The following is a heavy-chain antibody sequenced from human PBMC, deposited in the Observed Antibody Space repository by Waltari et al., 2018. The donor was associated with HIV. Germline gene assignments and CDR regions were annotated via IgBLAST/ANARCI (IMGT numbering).Heavy chain of an antibody. J-gene: IGHJ4*02. CDR2: IYRAGST. CDR3: ASPYYDNSGYYKNDC. D-gene: IGHD3-22*01. V-gene: IGHV3-66*01. Sequence: ELQLVETGGGLVQHGGSVGPSLAASGFTVSSNYLPFPGRATGRGLEGVSVIYRAGSTDYAESVKGRFTISRDNSKNTMYLQMYSLRAEDTAVYYCASPYYDNSGYYKNDCWGQGTLVTVSS. CDR1: GFTVSSNY.